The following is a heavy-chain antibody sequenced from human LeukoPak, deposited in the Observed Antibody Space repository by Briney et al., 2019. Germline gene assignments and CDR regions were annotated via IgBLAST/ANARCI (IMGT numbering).Heavy chain of an antibody. D-gene: IGHD6-19*01. Sequence: PGGSLRLSCAASGLSFSSFAMSWVRQGPARGLEWVSSIRGNGETFYADSVKGRFTLSSDSSGNTVYFQLNNLRVEDTAIYYCARDLGSGWYTVDYWSQGTLVTVSS. J-gene: IGHJ4*02. CDR3: ARDLGSGWYTVDY. CDR2: IRGNGET. CDR1: GLSFSSFA. V-gene: IGHV3-23*01.